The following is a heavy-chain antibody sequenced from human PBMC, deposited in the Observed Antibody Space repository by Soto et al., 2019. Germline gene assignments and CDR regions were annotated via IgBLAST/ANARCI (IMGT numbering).Heavy chain of an antibody. CDR3: ARQDGITIFGVVIMNWFDP. Sequence: SETLSLTCTVSGGSISSSSYYWGWIRQPPGKGLEWIGSIYYSGSTYYNPSLKSRVTISVDTSKNQFSLKLSSVTAADTAVYYCARQDGITIFGVVIMNWFDPWGQGTLVTVSS. CDR2: IYYSGST. D-gene: IGHD3-3*01. CDR1: GGSISSSSYY. J-gene: IGHJ5*02. V-gene: IGHV4-39*01.